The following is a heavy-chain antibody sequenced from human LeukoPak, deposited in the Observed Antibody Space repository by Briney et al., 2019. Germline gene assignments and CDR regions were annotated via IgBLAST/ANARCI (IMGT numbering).Heavy chain of an antibody. D-gene: IGHD5-24*01. J-gene: IGHJ4*02. V-gene: IGHV1-69*04. Sequence: GASVKVSFKTPGGTFSSHALNWVRQAPGQGLEWVGRIIPILGVENYAQKFQGRATITADKSTSTVYMELSSLTSEDTAVYYCARDREMATGGFDYWGQGTLVTVSS. CDR2: IIPILGVE. CDR3: ARDREMATGGFDY. CDR1: GGTFSSHA.